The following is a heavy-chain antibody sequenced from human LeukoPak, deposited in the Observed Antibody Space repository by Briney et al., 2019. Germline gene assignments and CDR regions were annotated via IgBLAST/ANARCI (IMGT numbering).Heavy chain of an antibody. Sequence: ASVTVSCTASGGTFSSYAISWVRQAPGQGLEWMGGIIPIFGTANYAQKFQGRVTITADESTSTAYMELSSLRSEDTAVYYCARGPKQQWLVYGMDVWGQGTTVTVSS. J-gene: IGHJ6*02. D-gene: IGHD6-19*01. CDR3: ARGPKQQWLVYGMDV. CDR1: GGTFSSYA. V-gene: IGHV1-69*13. CDR2: IIPIFGTA.